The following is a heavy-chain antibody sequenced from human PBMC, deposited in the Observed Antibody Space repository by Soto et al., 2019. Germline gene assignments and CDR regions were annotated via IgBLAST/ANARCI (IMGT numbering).Heavy chain of an antibody. D-gene: IGHD6-19*01. V-gene: IGHV5-51*01. CDR3: VAGGWPISYYYFGMDV. Sequence: GETLKTSCQGSGYSFTSYWIGWVRQMPGKGLEWMGIIYTGDSDTRYSPSFQGQVTISADKSISTAYLQWSSLKASDTAMYYCVAGGWPISYYYFGMDVWGQGTTETDSS. J-gene: IGHJ6*02. CDR2: IYTGDSDT. CDR1: GYSFTSYW.